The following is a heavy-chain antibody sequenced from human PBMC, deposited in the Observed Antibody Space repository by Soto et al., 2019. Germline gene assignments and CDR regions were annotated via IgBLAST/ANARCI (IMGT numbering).Heavy chain of an antibody. Sequence: QVQLVQSGGEVRKPGASVKVSCKASGYTFTSYGIIWVRQAPGQGPEWMGWISVNNGNTVYAQKVQGRVTLTTDTSTSTAYMEVRSLRSDDTAVYYCARDPNCSGGNCYFDYWGQGTLVIVSS. D-gene: IGHD2-15*01. J-gene: IGHJ4*02. CDR3: ARDPNCSGGNCYFDY. CDR2: ISVNNGNT. CDR1: GYTFTSYG. V-gene: IGHV1-18*04.